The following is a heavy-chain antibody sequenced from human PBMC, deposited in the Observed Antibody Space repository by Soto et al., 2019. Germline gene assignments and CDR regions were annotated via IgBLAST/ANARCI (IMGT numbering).Heavy chain of an antibody. CDR1: GFTFSSYA. D-gene: IGHD2-2*01. V-gene: IGHV3-23*01. Sequence: GSLRLSCAASGFTFSSYAMSWVRQAPGKGLEWVSAISGSGGSTYYADSVKGRFTISRDNSKTTLYLQMNSLRAEDTAVYYCAKVICSSTSRYEAYYDMDVWGQGTTVTVSS. CDR2: ISGSGGST. CDR3: AKVICSSTSRYEAYYDMDV. J-gene: IGHJ6*02.